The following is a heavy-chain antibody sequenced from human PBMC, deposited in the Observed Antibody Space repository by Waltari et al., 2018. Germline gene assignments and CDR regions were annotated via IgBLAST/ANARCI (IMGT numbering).Heavy chain of an antibody. J-gene: IGHJ6*02. CDR1: GGSFSGYY. CDR2: INHSGNR. D-gene: IGHD2-21*02. Sequence: QVQLQQWGAGLLQPPETLSLTCGAYGGSFSGYYWACIRQPPGKGVEWIGEINHSGNRNYNPSLRSRVTMLVDTSRSQFSLKLSSMTAADTALYYCVRLEDCSGPGGNCYSGDSFALDVWGQGTTVTVSS. V-gene: IGHV4-34*02. CDR3: VRLEDCSGPGGNCYSGDSFALDV.